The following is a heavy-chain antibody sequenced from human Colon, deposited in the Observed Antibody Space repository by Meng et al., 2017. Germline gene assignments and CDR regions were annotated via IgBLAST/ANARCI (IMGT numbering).Heavy chain of an antibody. CDR2: IKQDESEK. Sequence: VEAGGVWIKPGEPLRISCAAPGFAFSDDWMNWFRQAPGKGLEWVAKIKQDESEKTYVDSVKGRFAISRDNVKNSLYLQMDSLRDEDTALYYCVRGNSGPDYWGQGTLVTVFS. J-gene: IGHJ4*02. CDR3: VRGNSGPDY. CDR1: GFAFSDDW. V-gene: IGHV3-7*01. D-gene: IGHD2/OR15-2a*01.